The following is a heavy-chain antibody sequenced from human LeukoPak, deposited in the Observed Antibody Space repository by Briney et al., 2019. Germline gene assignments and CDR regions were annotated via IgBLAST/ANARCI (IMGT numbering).Heavy chain of an antibody. V-gene: IGHV4-38-2*02. Sequence: SETLSLTCTVSGYSISSGYYWGWIRQPPGKGLEWIGSIYHSGSTYYNPSLKSRVTISVDTSKNQFSLKLSSVTAADTAVYYCARLEMATFDYWGQGTLVTVSS. D-gene: IGHD5-24*01. CDR2: IYHSGST. J-gene: IGHJ4*02. CDR1: GYSISSGYY. CDR3: ARLEMATFDY.